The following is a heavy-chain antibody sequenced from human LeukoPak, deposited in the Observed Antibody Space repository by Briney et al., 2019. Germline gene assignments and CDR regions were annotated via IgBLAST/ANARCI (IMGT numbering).Heavy chain of an antibody. J-gene: IGHJ5*02. Sequence: GRSLRLSCAASGFTFSSYSMNWVRQAPGKGLEWVSSISSSSSYIYYADSVKGRFTISRDNAKNSLYLQMNSLRAEDTAVYYCARVPLLWFGGSGGFDPWGQGTLVTVSS. V-gene: IGHV3-21*01. D-gene: IGHD3-10*01. CDR3: ARVPLLWFGGSGGFDP. CDR2: ISSSSSYI. CDR1: GFTFSSYS.